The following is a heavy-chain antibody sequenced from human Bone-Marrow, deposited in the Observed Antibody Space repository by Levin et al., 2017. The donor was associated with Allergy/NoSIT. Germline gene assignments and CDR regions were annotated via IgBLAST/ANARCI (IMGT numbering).Heavy chain of an antibody. Sequence: GGSLRLSCAASGFTFRHFAMAWVRQAPGRGLEWVSGISASGGSTYYADSVKGRFTISRDNSNNTLFLQMNSLRGEDTATYFCAKGEGGGWYRGFFQQWGQGTLVTVSS. CDR1: GFTFRHFA. CDR2: ISASGGST. D-gene: IGHD6-19*01. CDR3: AKGEGGGWYRGFFQQ. J-gene: IGHJ1*01. V-gene: IGHV3-23*01.